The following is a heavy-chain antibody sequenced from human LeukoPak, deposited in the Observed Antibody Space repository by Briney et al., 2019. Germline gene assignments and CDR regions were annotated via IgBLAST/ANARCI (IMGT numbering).Heavy chain of an antibody. CDR2: IWYDGSNK. D-gene: IGHD6-13*01. V-gene: IGHV3-33*06. CDR1: GFTFSSYC. CDR3: AKAAAAGPALLDY. Sequence: PAGSLTLSCAASGFTFSSYCMHWVRQPPGKGLEWVAVIWYDGSNKYCADSVKGRFTISRDNSKNTLYLQMNSLRVEDTAAYYCAKAAAAGPALLDYWGQGTLVTVSS. J-gene: IGHJ4*02.